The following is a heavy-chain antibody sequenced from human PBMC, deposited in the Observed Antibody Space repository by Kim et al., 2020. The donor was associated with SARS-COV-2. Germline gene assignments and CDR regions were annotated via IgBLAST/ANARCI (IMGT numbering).Heavy chain of an antibody. Sequence: YAKGFTGRFVFSLDTSVSTAYLQISSLKAEDTAVYYCASLAAAGHNWFDPWGQGTLVTVSS. J-gene: IGHJ5*02. V-gene: IGHV7-4-1*02. CDR3: ASLAAAGHNWFDP. D-gene: IGHD6-13*01.